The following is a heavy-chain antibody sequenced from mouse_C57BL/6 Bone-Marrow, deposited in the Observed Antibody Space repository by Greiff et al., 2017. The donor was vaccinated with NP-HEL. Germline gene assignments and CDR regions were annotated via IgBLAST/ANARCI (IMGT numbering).Heavy chain of an antibody. CDR3: ARDGAEGYFDY. V-gene: IGHV7-1*01. Sequence: EVKLVESGGGLVQSGRSLRLSCATSGFTFSDFYMEWVRQAPGKGLEWIAASRNKANDYTTEYSASVKGRFIVSRDTSHSILYLQMNALRAEDTAIYYCARDGAEGYFDYWGQGTTLTVSS. J-gene: IGHJ2*01. CDR1: GFTFSDFY. CDR2: SRNKANDYTT.